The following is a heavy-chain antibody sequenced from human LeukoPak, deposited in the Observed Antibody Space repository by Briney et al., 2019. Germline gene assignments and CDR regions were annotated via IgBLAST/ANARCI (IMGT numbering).Heavy chain of an antibody. D-gene: IGHD3-16*01. Sequence: PGGSLRLSCAASGFTFSSYPMSWVRQAPGKGLEWVSAISGSGDSTYYADSVKGRFTISRDNSKNTLYLQMNSLRAEDTAVYYCAKGGFGPSDYWGQGTLVTVSS. CDR2: ISGSGDST. CDR1: GFTFSSYP. V-gene: IGHV3-23*01. J-gene: IGHJ4*02. CDR3: AKGGFGPSDY.